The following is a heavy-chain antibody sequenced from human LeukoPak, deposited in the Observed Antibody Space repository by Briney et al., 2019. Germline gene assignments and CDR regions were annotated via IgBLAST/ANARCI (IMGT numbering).Heavy chain of an antibody. CDR1: GFTFSSYE. CDR3: AELGITMIGGA. Sequence: PGGSLRHSCAASGFTFSSYEMNWVRQAPGKGLEWVSYISSSGSTIYYAGSVKGRFTISRDNAKNSLYLQMNSLRAEDTAVYYCAELGITMIGGAWGKGTTVTISS. J-gene: IGHJ6*04. CDR2: ISSSGSTI. D-gene: IGHD3-10*02. V-gene: IGHV3-48*03.